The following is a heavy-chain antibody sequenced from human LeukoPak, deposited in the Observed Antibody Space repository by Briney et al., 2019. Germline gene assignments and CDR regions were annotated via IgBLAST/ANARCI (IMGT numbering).Heavy chain of an antibody. CDR1: GYTFTNYY. J-gene: IGHJ6*02. V-gene: IGHV1-46*01. CDR3: ARSRWEWLRLGLYYYYGMDV. Sequence: ASVKVSCKTSGYTFTNYYLHWVRQAPGQGLEWMGIINPSGGSTNYAQKFQGRVTITADESTSTAYMELSSLRSEDTAVYYCARSRWEWLRLGLYYYYGMDVWGQGTTVTVSS. CDR2: INPSGGST. D-gene: IGHD5-12*01.